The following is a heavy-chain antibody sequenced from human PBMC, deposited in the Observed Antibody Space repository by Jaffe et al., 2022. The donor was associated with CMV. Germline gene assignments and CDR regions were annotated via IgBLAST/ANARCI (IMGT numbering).Heavy chain of an antibody. V-gene: IGHV3-64D*06. D-gene: IGHD3-10*01. CDR2: ISSNGGST. Sequence: EVQLVESGGGLVQPGGSLRLSCSASGFTFSSYAMHWVRQAPGKGLEYVSAISSNGGSTYYADSVKGRFTISRDNSKNTLYLQMSSLRAEDTAVYYCVKDPRTMVRGVIQSHYWGQGTLVTVSS. J-gene: IGHJ4*02. CDR3: VKDPRTMVRGVIQSHY. CDR1: GFTFSSYA.